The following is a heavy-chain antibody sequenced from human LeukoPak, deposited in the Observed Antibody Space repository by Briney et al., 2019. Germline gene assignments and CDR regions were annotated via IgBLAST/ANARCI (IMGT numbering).Heavy chain of an antibody. J-gene: IGHJ4*02. CDR1: GYTFTSYG. CDR2: ISAYNGNT. Sequence: ASVKVSCKASGYTFTSYGISLVRQAPGQGLEWMGWISAYNGNTNYAQKLQGRVTMTTDTSTSTAYMELRSLRSDDTAVYYCARDPGYSGSYYYFDYWGQGTLVTVSS. V-gene: IGHV1-18*01. D-gene: IGHD1-26*01. CDR3: ARDPGYSGSYYYFDY.